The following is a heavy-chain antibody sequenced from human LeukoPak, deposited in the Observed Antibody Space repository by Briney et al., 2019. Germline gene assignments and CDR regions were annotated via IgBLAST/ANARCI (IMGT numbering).Heavy chain of an antibody. CDR1: GGSISSSSYY. V-gene: IGHV4-39*07. D-gene: IGHD4-17*01. CDR3: ARRSYGDYYFGY. J-gene: IGHJ4*02. Sequence: SETLSLTCTVSGGSISSSSYYWGWIRQPPGKGLEWIGSIYYSGSTYYNPSLKSRVTISVDTSKNQFSLRLSSVTAADTAVYYCARRSYGDYYFGYWGQGTLVTVSS. CDR2: IYYSGST.